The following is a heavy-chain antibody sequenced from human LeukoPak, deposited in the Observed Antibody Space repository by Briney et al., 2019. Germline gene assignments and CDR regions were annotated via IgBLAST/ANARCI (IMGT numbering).Heavy chain of an antibody. CDR1: GFTFSNFG. CDR3: AKMLFGIYYFDY. J-gene: IGHJ4*02. Sequence: GRSLRLSCAASGFTFSNFGMHWVRQAPGKGLEWVAVISYDGSDKYYADSVKGRFTISRDNSKNTLYLQMNSLRAEDTAVYYCAKMLFGIYYFDYWGQGTLVSVSS. CDR2: ISYDGSDK. D-gene: IGHD3/OR15-3a*01. V-gene: IGHV3-30*18.